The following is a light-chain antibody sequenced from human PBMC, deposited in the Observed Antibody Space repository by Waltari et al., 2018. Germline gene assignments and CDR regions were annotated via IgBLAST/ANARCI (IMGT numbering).Light chain of an antibody. J-gene: IGKJ3*01. CDR3: QQYDNLPIFT. CDR1: QEISKY. V-gene: IGKV1-33*01. CDR2: DAS. Sequence: DIQMTQSPSSLSASVGDSVTITCQASQEISKYLNWYQQKPGKAPKLLIYDASNLETGVPSRFSGSGSGTDFTFTISSLQPEDIATYYCQQYDNLPIFTFGPGTKVDIK.